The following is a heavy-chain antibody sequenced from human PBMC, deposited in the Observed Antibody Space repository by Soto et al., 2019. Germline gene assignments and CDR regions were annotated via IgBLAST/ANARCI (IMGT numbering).Heavy chain of an antibody. V-gene: IGHV4-4*02. CDR1: GGSISSSNW. D-gene: IGHD6-13*01. Sequence: SETLSLTCAVFGGSISSSNWWSWVRQPPGKGLEWIGEIYHSGSTNYNPSLKSRVTISVDKSKNQFSLKLSSVTAADTAVYYCARGRSIAAAGTRFDYWGQGTLVTVSS. J-gene: IGHJ4*02. CDR2: IYHSGST. CDR3: ARGRSIAAAGTRFDY.